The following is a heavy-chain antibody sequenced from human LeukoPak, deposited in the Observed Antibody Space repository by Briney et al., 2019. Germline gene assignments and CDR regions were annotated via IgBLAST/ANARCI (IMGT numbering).Heavy chain of an antibody. J-gene: IGHJ4*02. V-gene: IGHV1-2*02. D-gene: IGHD2-2*01. CDR2: INPNSGGT. CDR1: GYTFTGYY. Sequence: ASVKVSCKASGYTFTGYYMHWVRQAPGQGLEWMGWINPNSGGTNYAQNFQVRVTMTRDTSISTAYMELSRLRSAHTAVYYCERSMLRDIVVVPAAISGSDYWGQGTLVTVSS. CDR3: ERSMLRDIVVVPAAISGSDY.